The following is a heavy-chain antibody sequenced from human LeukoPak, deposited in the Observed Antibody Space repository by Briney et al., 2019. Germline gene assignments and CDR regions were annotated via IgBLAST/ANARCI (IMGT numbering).Heavy chain of an antibody. CDR3: ATRGYSYGLFDY. J-gene: IGHJ4*02. D-gene: IGHD5-18*01. V-gene: IGHV1-69*05. CDR2: IIPIFGTA. CDR1: GGTFISYA. Sequence: ASVKVSCKASGGTFISYAISWVRQAPGQGLEWMGGIIPIFGTANYAQKFQGRVTITTVESTSTAYMELSSLRSEDTAVYYCATRGYSYGLFDYWGQGTLVTVSS.